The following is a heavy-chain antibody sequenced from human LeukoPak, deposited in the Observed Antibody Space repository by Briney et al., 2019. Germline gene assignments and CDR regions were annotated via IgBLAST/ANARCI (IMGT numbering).Heavy chain of an antibody. V-gene: IGHV5-51*01. CDR2: IYPADSTA. Sequence: GESLKISCKASGYSFTTYWIGWVRQMPGKGLEWMGIIYPADSTAHYSPSFQGQVTISADKSISTAYLQWSSLKASDTAMYYCARRGSGWYVDYWGQGTLVTVSS. CDR3: ARRGSGWYVDY. J-gene: IGHJ4*02. CDR1: GYSFTTYW. D-gene: IGHD6-19*01.